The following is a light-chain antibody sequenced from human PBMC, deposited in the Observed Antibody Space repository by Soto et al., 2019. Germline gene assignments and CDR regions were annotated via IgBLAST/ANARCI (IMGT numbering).Light chain of an antibody. CDR1: QSVSSN. J-gene: IGKJ4*01. CDR2: GAS. V-gene: IGKV3-15*01. Sequence: EIVMTQSPDTLSVSPGERATLSCRASQSVSSNLAWYQQKSGQTPRLLIYGASTRATDIPVRFSVSGSGTEFTLTISSLQSEDFAVYYCQQYDNWPLTFGGGTKVEIK. CDR3: QQYDNWPLT.